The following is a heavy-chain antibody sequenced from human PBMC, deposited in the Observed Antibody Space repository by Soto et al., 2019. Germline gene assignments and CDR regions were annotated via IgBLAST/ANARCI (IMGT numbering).Heavy chain of an antibody. CDR2: IYTSGAT. D-gene: IGHD2-2*01. J-gene: IGHJ4*02. V-gene: IGHV4-4*07. CDR1: GSSFSNFY. CDR3: ARGGIPLSYAFDY. Sequence: QVQLQESGPRLVKPSETMSLTCSVSGSSFSNFYWSWIRQSAGKGLEWIGRIYTSGATSYNPSLKRRVTMSVDTSRTQVSLSVSSVTAADTAVYFWARGGIPLSYAFDYWGPGILVTAAS.